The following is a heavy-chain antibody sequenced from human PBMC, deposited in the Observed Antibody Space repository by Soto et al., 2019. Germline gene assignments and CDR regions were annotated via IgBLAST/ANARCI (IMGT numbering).Heavy chain of an antibody. CDR3: ATRVYCSDTGPNFHYDMDA. CDR1: GYSFTGYW. J-gene: IGHJ6*02. V-gene: IGHV5-10-1*01. Sequence: PGEALKISCKGSGYSFTGYWIAWVRQKPGKGLGGMGRIDPGDSQTLYSPSFQGHVTISVTKSITTVFVQWSSVRTADTSMSYCATRVYCSDTGPNFHYDMDAWGQGTPVTVSS. CDR2: IDPGDSQT. D-gene: IGHD3-22*01.